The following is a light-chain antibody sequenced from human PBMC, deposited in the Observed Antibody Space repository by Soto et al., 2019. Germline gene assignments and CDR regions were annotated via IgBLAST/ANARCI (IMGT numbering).Light chain of an antibody. Sequence: DIQMTQSPSTLSASVGDRVTITCRASQSISSWLAWYQQKPGKAPNLLIYKASSLESGVPSRFSGSGSGTEFTLTISSLQPDDFAIYYCQQYNSYPLTFGGGIKVEIK. CDR3: QQYNSYPLT. CDR2: KAS. J-gene: IGKJ4*01. V-gene: IGKV1-5*03. CDR1: QSISSW.